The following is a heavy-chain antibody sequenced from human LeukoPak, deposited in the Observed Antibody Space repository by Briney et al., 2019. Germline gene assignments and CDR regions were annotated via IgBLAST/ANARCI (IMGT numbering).Heavy chain of an antibody. V-gene: IGHV3-23*01. CDR1: GFTFSSNA. D-gene: IGHD6-13*01. J-gene: IGHJ4*02. Sequence: PGGSLRLSCAASGFTFSSNAMSWVRQAPGKGLEWVSYISGSGGSTYYADSVKGRFTISRDNSKNTLYLQMSSLRAEDTAVYYCAKERERYSSSWAPFDYWGQGTLVTVSS. CDR3: AKERERYSSSWAPFDY. CDR2: ISGSGGST.